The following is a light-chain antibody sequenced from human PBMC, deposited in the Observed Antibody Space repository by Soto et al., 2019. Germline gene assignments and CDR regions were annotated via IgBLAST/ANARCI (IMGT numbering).Light chain of an antibody. CDR2: GAS. V-gene: IGKV3-20*01. CDR1: QSVSSSY. Sequence: EIVLTQSPGTLSLSPGERATLSCRASQSVSSSYLAWYQQKPGQAPRLLIYGASSRATGIPDRFSGSGSGTDFTLTISRLEPEDFAVYYWQQYGSSPGTFGGGTKVEIK. CDR3: QQYGSSPGT. J-gene: IGKJ4*01.